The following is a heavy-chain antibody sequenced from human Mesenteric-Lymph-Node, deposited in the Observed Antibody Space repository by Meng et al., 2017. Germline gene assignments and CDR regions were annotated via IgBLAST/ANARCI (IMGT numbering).Heavy chain of an antibody. J-gene: IGHJ2*01. CDR3: ARDGYYYDSSGFYFLWYFDL. CDR1: GGSISSYY. V-gene: IGHV4-59*01. D-gene: IGHD3-22*01. Sequence: SETLSLTCTVSGGSISSYYWSWIRQPPGKGLEWIGYFYYSGSTNYNPSLKSRVTISVDTSKNQFSLKLSSVTAADTSVYYCARDGYYYDSSGFYFLWYFDLWGRGTLVTVSS. CDR2: FYYSGST.